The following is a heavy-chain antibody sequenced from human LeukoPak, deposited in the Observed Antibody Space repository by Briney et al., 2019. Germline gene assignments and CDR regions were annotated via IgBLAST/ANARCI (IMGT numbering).Heavy chain of an antibody. CDR3: ARYFWSGYYGDY. D-gene: IGHD3-3*01. Sequence: PGGSLRLSCVASGFTFNSYAVSWVRQAPGKGLEWVPAISGSGGSTYYADSVKGRFTISRDNSKNTLYLQMNSLRAEDTAVYYCARYFWSGYYGDYWGQGTLVTVSS. V-gene: IGHV3-23*01. CDR1: GFTFNSYA. CDR2: ISGSGGST. J-gene: IGHJ4*02.